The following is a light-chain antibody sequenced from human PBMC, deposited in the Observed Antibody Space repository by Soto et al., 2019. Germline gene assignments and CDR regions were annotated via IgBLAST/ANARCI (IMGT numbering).Light chain of an antibody. CDR1: QSVNSR. V-gene: IGKV3-20*01. CDR3: QHYGRSPIT. J-gene: IGKJ5*01. Sequence: IVLTQSPGTLSLSPGERATLSCRASQSVNSRLAWYQHKPGQAPRPLISGASSRATGIPDRFSGSWYATDGTITISRLEPEDFALYYCQHYGRSPITFGQGTRLEIK. CDR2: GAS.